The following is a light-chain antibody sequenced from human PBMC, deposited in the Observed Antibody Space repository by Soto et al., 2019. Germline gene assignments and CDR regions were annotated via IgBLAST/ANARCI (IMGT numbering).Light chain of an antibody. V-gene: IGKV3-20*01. CDR3: QQYGSSYWT. Sequence: DIVLTQSPGSLSLSPGERATLSCRASQSVPRTYLAWYQQKPGQTPSLLIYGASTRATGIPDRFSGSGSGTDFTLTISRLEPEDFGVYYCQQYGSSYWTFGQGNKVEIK. CDR1: QSVPRTY. CDR2: GAS. J-gene: IGKJ1*01.